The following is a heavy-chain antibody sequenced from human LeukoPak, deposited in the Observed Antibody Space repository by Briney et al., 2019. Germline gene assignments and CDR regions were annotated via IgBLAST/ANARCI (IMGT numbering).Heavy chain of an antibody. CDR1: GYTFSNFG. J-gene: IGHJ4*02. V-gene: IGHV1-18*01. CDR3: ASQYYYDSSGDYVGAFDY. CDR2: ISAYNGNS. D-gene: IGHD3-22*01. Sequence: ASVKVSCKTSGYTFSNFGIIWVRQAPGQGLEWMGWISAYNGNSKYAQKFQARITLTTDTSTSTAYMELRSLRSDDTAVYYCASQYYYDSSGDYVGAFDYWGQGTLVTVSS.